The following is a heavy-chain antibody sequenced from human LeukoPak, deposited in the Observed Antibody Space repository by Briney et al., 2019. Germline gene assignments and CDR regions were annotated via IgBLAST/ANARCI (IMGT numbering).Heavy chain of an antibody. CDR3: ARSPSTPARQTNWFDP. Sequence: SETLSLTCAVYGGSFSGYYWSWIRQPLGKGLEWIGEINHSGSTNYNPSLKSRVTISVDTSKNQFSLKLSSVTAADTAVYYCARSPSTPARQTNWFDPWGQGTLVTVSS. J-gene: IGHJ5*02. V-gene: IGHV4-34*01. D-gene: IGHD2-15*01. CDR1: GGSFSGYY. CDR2: INHSGST.